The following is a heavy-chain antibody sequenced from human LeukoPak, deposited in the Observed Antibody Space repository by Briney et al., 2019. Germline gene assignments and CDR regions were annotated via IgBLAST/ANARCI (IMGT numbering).Heavy chain of an antibody. CDR3: ARYRSGYCGGDCYVGTFDY. CDR2: IYYSGST. Sequence: SETLSLTCTVSGGSISSSSYYWGWIRQPPRKGLEWIGSIYYSGSTYYNPSLKSRVTISVDTSKNQFSLKLSSVTAADTAVYYCARYRSGYCGGDCYVGTFDYWGQGTLVTVSA. J-gene: IGHJ4*02. CDR1: GGSISSSSYY. D-gene: IGHD2-21*01. V-gene: IGHV4-39*07.